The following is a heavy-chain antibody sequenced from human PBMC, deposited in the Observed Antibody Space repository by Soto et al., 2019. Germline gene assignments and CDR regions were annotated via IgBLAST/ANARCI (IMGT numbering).Heavy chain of an antibody. J-gene: IGHJ4*02. D-gene: IGHD6-6*01. Sequence: PGGSLRLSCAASGFTFSSYSMNWVRQAPGKGLEWVSSISSSSSYIYYADSVKGRFTISRDNAKNSLYVQMNSLRAEDTAVYYCARDYTPSTSFLGYWGQGTLVTVSS. CDR3: ARDYTPSTSFLGY. CDR2: ISSSSSYI. V-gene: IGHV3-21*01. CDR1: GFTFSSYS.